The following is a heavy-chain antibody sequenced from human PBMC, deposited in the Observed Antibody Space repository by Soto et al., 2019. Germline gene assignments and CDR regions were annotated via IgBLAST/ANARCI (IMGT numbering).Heavy chain of an antibody. Sequence: VQLLESGGDLVQPGGSLRLSCAATGLPFSNFAMNWVRQAPGRGLEWVSTIDPIVTVVHYADSVKSRFTISRDNSRNTLYLQINSLRAEDTAMYYCYWRVSEQFGFWGQGSLVTVSS. CDR2: IDPIVTVV. J-gene: IGHJ4*02. V-gene: IGHV3-23*05. D-gene: IGHD2-15*01. CDR3: YWRVSEQFGF. CDR1: GLPFSNFA.